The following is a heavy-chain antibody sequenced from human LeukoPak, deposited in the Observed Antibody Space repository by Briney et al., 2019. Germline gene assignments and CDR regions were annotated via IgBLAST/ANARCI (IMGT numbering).Heavy chain of an antibody. D-gene: IGHD3-10*01. Sequence: GGSLRLSCAASGLTLRSYNMNWVPHAPGKGLECGSSLSRRSSYIYYADSVKGGFTIPRDNAKNSLYLQMNSLRAEDTAVYYCARDSDLPWFGESYPGAFDIWGQGTMVTVSS. V-gene: IGHV3-21*01. J-gene: IGHJ3*02. CDR3: ARDSDLPWFGESYPGAFDI. CDR2: LSRRSSYI. CDR1: GLTLRSYN.